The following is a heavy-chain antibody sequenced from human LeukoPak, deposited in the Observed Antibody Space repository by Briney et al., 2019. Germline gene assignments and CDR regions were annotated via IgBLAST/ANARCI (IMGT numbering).Heavy chain of an antibody. Sequence: SETLSLTCAVSGSSITSDYFWGWIRQPPGKGLEWIAPLYYSWGMSFDPSLKSRVTISLDASKNQFSLKMTSLTAADTAIYYCARNVTAGFFDYWGQGILVTVSS. CDR1: GSSITSDYF. J-gene: IGHJ4*02. V-gene: IGHV4-38-2*01. CDR3: ARNVTAGFFDY. D-gene: IGHD1-1*01. CDR2: LYYSWGM.